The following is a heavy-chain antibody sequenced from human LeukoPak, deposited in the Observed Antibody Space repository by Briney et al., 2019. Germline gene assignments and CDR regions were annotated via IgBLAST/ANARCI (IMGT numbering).Heavy chain of an antibody. Sequence: PGGSLRLSCAASGFTFSSYAMSWVRQAPGKGLERVSAISGSGGSTYYADSGKGRFTISRDNSKNTLYLQMNSLRAEDTAVYYCAKDACCSGGSCYCDYYYYGMDVWGQGTTVTVSS. CDR1: GFTFSSYA. D-gene: IGHD2-15*01. CDR3: AKDACCSGGSCYCDYYYYGMDV. CDR2: ISGSGGST. J-gene: IGHJ6*02. V-gene: IGHV3-23*01.